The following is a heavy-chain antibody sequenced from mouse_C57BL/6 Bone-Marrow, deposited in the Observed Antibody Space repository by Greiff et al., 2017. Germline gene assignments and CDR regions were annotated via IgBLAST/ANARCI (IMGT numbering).Heavy chain of an antibody. V-gene: IGHV1-69*01. CDR1: GYTFTSYW. J-gene: IGHJ1*03. D-gene: IGHD2-4*01. Sequence: VQLQQPGAELVMPGASVKLSCKASGYTFTSYWMHWVKQRPGQGLEWIGEIDPSDSYTNYKQKFKGKSTLTVDKSSSTAYMQLSSLTSEDSAVYYCARDDDYDEGWYFDVWGTGTTVTVSS. CDR2: IDPSDSYT. CDR3: ARDDDYDEGWYFDV.